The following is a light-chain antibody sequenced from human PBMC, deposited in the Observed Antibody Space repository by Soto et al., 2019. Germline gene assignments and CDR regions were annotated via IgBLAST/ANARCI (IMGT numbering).Light chain of an antibody. V-gene: IGLV2-14*03. Sequence: QSVLTQPASVSGSPGQSITLSCTVAVSEVAGYTYVSWYQQHPGKGPKVIIYDVSNRPSGVSNRFSGSKSGTTASLTISGLQAEDEADYYCSSFTSILGLFGGGTKLAVL. CDR2: DVS. CDR1: VSEVAGYTY. CDR3: SSFTSILGL. J-gene: IGLJ2*01.